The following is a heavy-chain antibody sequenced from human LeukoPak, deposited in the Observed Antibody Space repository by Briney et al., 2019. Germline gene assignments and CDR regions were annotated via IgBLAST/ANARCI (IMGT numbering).Heavy chain of an antibody. J-gene: IGHJ5*02. CDR3: VRAIMTTAINWFDP. CDR2: IKCDGSEK. D-gene: IGHD4-17*01. CDR1: GFTFSSSW. V-gene: IGHV3-52*01. Sequence: PGGSLRLSCAASGFTFSSSWMHWVCQAPEKGLEWVADIKCDGSEKYYVDSVKGRLTIPRDNAKNSLYLQVNSLRAEDMTVYYCVRAIMTTAINWFDPWGQGTLVTVSS.